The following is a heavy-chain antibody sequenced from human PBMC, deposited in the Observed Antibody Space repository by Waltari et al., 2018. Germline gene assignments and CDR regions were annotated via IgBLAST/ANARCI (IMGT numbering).Heavy chain of an antibody. CDR1: GFTVSSNY. V-gene: IGHV3-53*01. CDR2: IYSGGRT. D-gene: IGHD6-6*01. CDR3: ARDLPSIAARGAFDI. Sequence: EVQLVESGGGLIQPGGSLRLSCAASGFTVSSNYMSWVRQAPGKGREWVAVIYSGGRTYYADSVKGRFTISRDNSKNTLYLQMNSLRAEDTAVYYCARDLPSIAARGAFDIWGQGTMVTVSS. J-gene: IGHJ3*02.